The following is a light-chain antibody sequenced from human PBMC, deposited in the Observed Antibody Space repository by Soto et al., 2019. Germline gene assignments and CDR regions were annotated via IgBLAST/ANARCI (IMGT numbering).Light chain of an antibody. J-gene: IGKJ2*01. CDR3: XXXXXTSYT. CDR2: WAS. Sequence: DIVMTQSPDSLAVSLGERATINCKSSQSVLYSSNNKNYLAWYQQKPGQPPKLLIYWASTRESGVPDRFSGSGSGTDFTLTISSLQXXXXXXXXXXXXXXTSYTFGQGTKLEIK. CDR1: QSVLYSSNNKNY. V-gene: IGKV4-1*01.